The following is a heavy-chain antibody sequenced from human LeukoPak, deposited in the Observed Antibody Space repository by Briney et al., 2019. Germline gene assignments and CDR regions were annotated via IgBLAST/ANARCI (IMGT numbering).Heavy chain of an antibody. CDR1: GFTFSSHS. CDR2: ISTSSTTV. D-gene: IGHD3-10*01. J-gene: IGHJ4*02. Sequence: GGSLRLSCAASGFTFSSHSMNWVRQAPGKGLEWVSYISTSSTTVYYADSVKGRFTISRDNAKNSLYLQMNSLRDEDTAVYYCARDRGYYYDYWGQGTLVTVSS. V-gene: IGHV3-48*02. CDR3: ARDRGYYYDY.